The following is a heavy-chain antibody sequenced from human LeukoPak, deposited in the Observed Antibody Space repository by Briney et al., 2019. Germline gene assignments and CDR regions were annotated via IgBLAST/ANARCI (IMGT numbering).Heavy chain of an antibody. V-gene: IGHV4-34*01. CDR3: ARDGGWEDSSGYPHDAFDI. J-gene: IGHJ3*02. CDR1: GGSFSGYY. Sequence: SETLSLTCAVYGGSFSGYYWSWIRQSPGKGLEWIGETNPSGSTKYNPSLKSRVTISVDTSKNQFSLKLSSVIVADTAVYYCARDGGWEDSSGYPHDAFDIWGQGTMVTVSS. D-gene: IGHD3-22*01. CDR2: TNPSGST.